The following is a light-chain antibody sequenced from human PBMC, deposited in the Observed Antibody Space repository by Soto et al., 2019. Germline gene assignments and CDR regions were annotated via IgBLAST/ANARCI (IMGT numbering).Light chain of an antibody. Sequence: QSALTQPASVSGSPGQSITISCTGTSSDVGGYNLVSWYQQHPGKAPKLMISEVSKRPSGISDRFSGSKSGSTASLTIPGLQAEDEADYYCCSYAGTSTHTVFGGGTQLTVL. V-gene: IGLV2-23*02. CDR1: SSDVGGYNL. CDR3: CSYAGTSTHTV. J-gene: IGLJ7*01. CDR2: EVS.